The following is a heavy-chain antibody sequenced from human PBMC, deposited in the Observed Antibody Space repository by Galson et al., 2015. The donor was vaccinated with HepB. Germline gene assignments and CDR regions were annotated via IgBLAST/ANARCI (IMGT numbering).Heavy chain of an antibody. J-gene: IGHJ4*02. Sequence: SVKVSCKASGGTFSSYAISWVRQAPGQGLEWMGGIIPIFGTANYAQKFQGRVTITADESTSTAYMELSSLRSEDTAVYYCARGAVIGRYHEFPYYFDYWGQGTLVTVSS. CDR1: GGTFSSYA. CDR3: ARGAVIGRYHEFPYYFDY. V-gene: IGHV1-69*13. CDR2: IIPIFGTA. D-gene: IGHD1-14*01.